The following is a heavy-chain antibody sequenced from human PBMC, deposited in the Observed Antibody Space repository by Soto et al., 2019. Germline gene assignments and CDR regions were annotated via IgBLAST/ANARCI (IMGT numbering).Heavy chain of an antibody. CDR2: ISYDGSNK. Sequence: QVQLVESGGGVVQPGRSLRLSCAASGFTFRSYGMHWVRQAPAKGLEWVAVISYDGSNKYYADSVKGRFTISRDNSKNTLYLKMNSLRAEDTAVYYCAKGGVGSTSNAFDIWGQGTMVTVSS. CDR1: GFTFRSYG. V-gene: IGHV3-30*18. J-gene: IGHJ3*02. D-gene: IGHD1-26*01. CDR3: AKGGVGSTSNAFDI.